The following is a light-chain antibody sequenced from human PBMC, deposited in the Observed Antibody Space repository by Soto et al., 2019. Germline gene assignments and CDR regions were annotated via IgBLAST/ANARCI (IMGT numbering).Light chain of an antibody. CDR1: SGDIGSYNR. CDR3: SSYTNIKSRACV. V-gene: IGLV2-14*01. CDR2: EVT. J-gene: IGLJ1*01. Sequence: QSALTQPASVSGSPGQSITISCTGTSGDIGSYNRVSWYQQHPGKAPKLIIYEVTDRPSGVSNRFSGSKSGNTASLTIYGLQAEDEAEYYCSSYTNIKSRACVLGTGTKLTVL.